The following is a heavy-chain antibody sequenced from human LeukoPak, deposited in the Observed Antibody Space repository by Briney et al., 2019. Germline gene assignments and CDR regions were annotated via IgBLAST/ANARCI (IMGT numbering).Heavy chain of an antibody. J-gene: IGHJ4*02. V-gene: IGHV3-74*01. D-gene: IGHD3-9*01. CDR3: ARAGRGLRYFDWLTYDY. CDR2: INSDGSST. Sequence: PGGSLRLSCAASGFTFSSYWMHWVRQAPGKGLVWVSHINSDGSSTTYADSVKGRFTISRDNAKNTLYLQMNSLRVEDTAVYYCARAGRGLRYFDWLTYDYWGQGTLVTVSS. CDR1: GFTFSSYW.